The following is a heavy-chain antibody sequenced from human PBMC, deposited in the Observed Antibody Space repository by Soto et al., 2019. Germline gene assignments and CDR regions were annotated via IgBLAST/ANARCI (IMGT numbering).Heavy chain of an antibody. V-gene: IGHV4-34*01. Sequence: SETLSLTCAVYGGSFSGYYWSWIRQPPGKGLEWIGEINHSGSTNYNPSLKSRVTISVDTSKNQFSLKLSSVTAADTAVYYCARGPLKSAYYYYYYYMDVWGKGTTVTVSS. CDR1: GGSFSGYY. CDR2: INHSGST. CDR3: ARGPLKSAYYYYYYYMDV. J-gene: IGHJ6*03.